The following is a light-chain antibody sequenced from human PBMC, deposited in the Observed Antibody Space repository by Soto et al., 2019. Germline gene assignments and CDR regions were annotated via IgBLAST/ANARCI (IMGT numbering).Light chain of an antibody. CDR3: QQTYSAPWT. CDR2: AAS. CDR1: QGVSIY. V-gene: IGKV1-39*01. Sequence: DFQMTQSPSSLSASVGDRVTITCRASQGVSIYLNWYQQRPGKPPNLLIYAASSLQSGVPSRFSGRGSGTDVTLTISSLQPEDFATYYCQQTYSAPWTFGKGTRVEIK. J-gene: IGKJ1*01.